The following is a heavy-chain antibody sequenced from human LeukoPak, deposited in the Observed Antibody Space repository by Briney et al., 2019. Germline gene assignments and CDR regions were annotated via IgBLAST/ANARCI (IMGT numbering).Heavy chain of an antibody. CDR3: ASSSTMVRGVIGY. V-gene: IGHV1-3*01. D-gene: IGHD3-10*01. Sequence: ASVKVSCKASGYTFTSYAMHWVRQAPGQRLEWMGWINAGNGNTKYSQKFQGRVTITMDTSASTAYMELSSLRSEDTAVYYCASSSTMVRGVIGYWGQGTLVTVSS. CDR1: GYTFTSYA. J-gene: IGHJ4*02. CDR2: INAGNGNT.